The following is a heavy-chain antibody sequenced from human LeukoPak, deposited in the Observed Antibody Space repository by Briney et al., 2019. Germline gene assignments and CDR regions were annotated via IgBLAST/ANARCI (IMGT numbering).Heavy chain of an antibody. Sequence: PGGSLRLSCAASGFTFSGSAMHWVRQASGKGLEWVGDIKTKANSYATAYAASVKGRFTISRDDSKNTTYLQMNSLETEDTAMYYCTRHLSTFSSSWYYWFDPWGQGTLVTVSS. V-gene: IGHV3-73*01. CDR3: TRHLSTFSSSWYYWFDP. CDR2: IKTKANSYAT. D-gene: IGHD6-13*01. CDR1: GFTFSGSA. J-gene: IGHJ5*02.